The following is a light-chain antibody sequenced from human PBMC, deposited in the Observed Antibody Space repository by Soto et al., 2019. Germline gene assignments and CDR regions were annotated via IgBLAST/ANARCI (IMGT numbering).Light chain of an antibody. V-gene: IGKV3-15*01. CDR1: QSVSSN. CDR3: QHYNNLPRT. CDR2: GAS. Sequence: EIVMTQSPATLSVSPGERATLSCRASQSVSSNLAWYQQKPGQAPRLLIYGASTRATGIPARISGSGSGTEFTITISRLQSEYFAVYYCQHYNNLPRTFGQGTKVEIK. J-gene: IGKJ1*01.